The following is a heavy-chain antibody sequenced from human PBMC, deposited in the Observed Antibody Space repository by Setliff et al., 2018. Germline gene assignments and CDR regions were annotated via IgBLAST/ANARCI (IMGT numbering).Heavy chain of an antibody. CDR3: ARDGPHCVTSSCPGAWFDP. Sequence: SETLSLTCSVSGASINRDYWNWIRQPPGKGLEWIGYIHYSGSTNYNPSLKSRVTISVDTSKNQFSLKLSSVTAADTAVYYCARDGPHCVTSSCPGAWFDPWGQGILVTVSS. CDR1: GASINRDY. J-gene: IGHJ5*02. V-gene: IGHV4-59*01. CDR2: IHYSGST. D-gene: IGHD2-2*01.